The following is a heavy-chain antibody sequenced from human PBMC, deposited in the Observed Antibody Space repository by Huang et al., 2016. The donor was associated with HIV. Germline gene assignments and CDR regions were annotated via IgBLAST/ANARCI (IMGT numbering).Heavy chain of an antibody. J-gene: IGHJ6*02. CDR3: ARLIGSPSFYYGLDV. V-gene: IGHV5-51*01. CDR2: IYPGDSDT. Sequence: EVQLVQSGAEVKKHGESLKISCKGSGYRFRSNWIGGVRQMPGKGLEWSGIIYPGDSDTRYSPSFQGQVTISADKSINTADLQWSSLKASDTAMYYCARLIGSPSFYYGLDVWGQGTTVTVSS. D-gene: IGHD3-10*01. CDR1: GYRFRSNW.